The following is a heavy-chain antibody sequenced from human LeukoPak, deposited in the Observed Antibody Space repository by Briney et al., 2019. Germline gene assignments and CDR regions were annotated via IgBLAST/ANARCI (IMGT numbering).Heavy chain of an antibody. V-gene: IGHV4-39*07. Sequence: SETLSLTCTVSGGSISSSSYYWGWIRQPPGKGLEWIGSIYYSGSTYYNPSLKSRVTISVDTSKNQFSLQLKSVTPEDTAVYYCARGLLNFGVTIEYYYYMDVWGKGTTVTVSS. J-gene: IGHJ6*03. D-gene: IGHD3-3*01. CDR2: IYYSGST. CDR3: ARGLLNFGVTIEYYYYMDV. CDR1: GGSISSSSYY.